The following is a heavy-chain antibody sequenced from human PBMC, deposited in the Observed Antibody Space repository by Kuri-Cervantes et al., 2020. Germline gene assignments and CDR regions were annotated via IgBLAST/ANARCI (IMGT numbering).Heavy chain of an antibody. J-gene: IGHJ4*02. Sequence: GESLKISCAASGFTFSSYWMSWVRQAPGKGLEWVANIKQDGSEKYYVDSVKGRFTISRDNAKNSLYLQMNSLRDEDTAVYYCARDGPGQDDFDYWGQGTLVTVSS. CDR3: ARDGPGQDDFDY. CDR2: IKQDGSEK. V-gene: IGHV3-7*01. D-gene: IGHD3-3*01. CDR1: GFTFSSYW.